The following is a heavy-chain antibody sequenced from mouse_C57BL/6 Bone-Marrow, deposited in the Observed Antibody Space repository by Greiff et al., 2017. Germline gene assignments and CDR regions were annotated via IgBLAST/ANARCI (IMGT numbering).Heavy chain of an antibody. CDR1: GYTFTSYW. Sequence: QVQLQQPGAELVKPGASVKLSCKASGYTFTSYWMHWVKQRPGQGLEWIGMIHPNSGSTNYNEKFKSKATLTVDKSSSTAYMQLSSLTAGDSAVYYCARERAGFAYWGQGTLVTVSA. CDR2: IHPNSGST. CDR3: ARERAGFAY. J-gene: IGHJ3*01. D-gene: IGHD3-3*01. V-gene: IGHV1-64*01.